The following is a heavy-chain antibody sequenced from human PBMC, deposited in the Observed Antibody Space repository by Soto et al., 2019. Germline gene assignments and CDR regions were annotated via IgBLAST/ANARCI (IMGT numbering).Heavy chain of an antibody. CDR3: ASQSGYVDYYYGMDV. D-gene: IGHD5-12*01. V-gene: IGHV1-69*06. CDR2: IIPIFGTA. Sequence: SVKVSCKASGGTFSSYAISWVRQAPGQGLEWMGGIIPIFGTANYAQKFQGRVTITADKSTSTAYMELSSLRSEDTAVYYCASQSGYVDYYYGMDVWGKGTTVTVSS. J-gene: IGHJ6*04. CDR1: GGTFSSYA.